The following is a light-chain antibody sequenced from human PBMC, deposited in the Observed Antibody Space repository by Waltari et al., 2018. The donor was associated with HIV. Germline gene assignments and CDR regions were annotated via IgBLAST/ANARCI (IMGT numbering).Light chain of an antibody. CDR3: QSCYNTYRV. Sequence: NFMLTQPHSVSESPGKTVTISCTRSSGSIGRAYVHWYQPLPGSTPPRVIYEDNQRPSGVPGLFSGSIDTSSNSASLTSSGLEPEDEAYYYCQSCYNTYRVFGGGTKLTVL. CDR2: EDN. CDR1: SGSIGRAY. J-gene: IGLJ3*02. V-gene: IGLV6-57*01.